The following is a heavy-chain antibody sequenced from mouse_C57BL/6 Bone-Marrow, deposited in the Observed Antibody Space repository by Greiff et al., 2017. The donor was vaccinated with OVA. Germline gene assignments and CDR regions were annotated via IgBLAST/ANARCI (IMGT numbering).Heavy chain of an antibody. Sequence: EVQRVESGEGLVKPGGSLKLSCAASGFTFSSYAMSWVRQTPEKRLEWVAYISSGSDYIYYADTVKGRFAISRDNARNTQYMQMSSLKSEDTAMYYCKRGLLDDCGQGTALTVTS. CDR2: ISSGSDYI. CDR1: GFTFSSYA. V-gene: IGHV5-9-1*02. J-gene: IGHJ2*01. D-gene: IGHD2-3*01. CDR3: KRGLLDD.